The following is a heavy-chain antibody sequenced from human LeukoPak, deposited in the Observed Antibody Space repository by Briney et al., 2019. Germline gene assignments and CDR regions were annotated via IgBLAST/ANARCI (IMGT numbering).Heavy chain of an antibody. CDR2: INPSGGST. V-gene: IGHV1-46*01. D-gene: IGHD1-1*01. J-gene: IGHJ4*02. CDR3: ARDYIGSNALDS. Sequence: GASVTVSYMASGYTFTNYYIHWVRPAPGQGLEWMGIINPSGGSTSYAQKFQGRITMTRDTSTSTVYMELSSLRSEDTAVYYCARDYIGSNALDSWGQGTLVTVSS. CDR1: GYTFTNYY.